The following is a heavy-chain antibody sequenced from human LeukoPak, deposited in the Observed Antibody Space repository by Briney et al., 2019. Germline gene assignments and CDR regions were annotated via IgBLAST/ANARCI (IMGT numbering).Heavy chain of an antibody. D-gene: IGHD3-10*01. CDR2: FDPEDGET. CDR3: ATGGTYYYANTSYHTFDY. CDR1: GDTLTELS. V-gene: IGHV1-24*01. Sequence: GASVKVSCKVSGDTLTELSIHWVRLAPGKRLEWMGGFDPEDGETIYAQKFQGRVTMTEDTSTYTANMELSSLRSDDTAVYYCATGGTYYYANTSYHTFDYWGQGTLLTVSS. J-gene: IGHJ4*02.